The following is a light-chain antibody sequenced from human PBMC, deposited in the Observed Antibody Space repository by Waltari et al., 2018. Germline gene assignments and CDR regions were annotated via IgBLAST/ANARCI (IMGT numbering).Light chain of an antibody. J-gene: IGLJ1*01. CDR3: SSYTSSSTLYV. V-gene: IGLV2-14*01. CDR2: EVS. Sequence: QSALTPPASVSGSPGQSITIPCTGTRPDVGGYHYVSWYQQHPGKAPKLMIYEVSNRPSGVSNRFSGSKSGNTASLTISGLQAEDEADYYCSSYTSSSTLYVFGTGTKVTVL. CDR1: RPDVGGYHY.